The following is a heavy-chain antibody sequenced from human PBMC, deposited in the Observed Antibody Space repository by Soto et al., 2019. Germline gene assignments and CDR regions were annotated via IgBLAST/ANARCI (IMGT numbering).Heavy chain of an antibody. D-gene: IGHD5-18*01. J-gene: IGHJ6*02. CDR3: ASPGVLDTAMVLPDIYYYYGMDV. CDR1: GYTFTSYA. V-gene: IGHV1-3*01. CDR2: INAGNGNT. Sequence: GASVKVSCKASGYTFTSYAMHWVRQAPGQRLEWMGWINAGNGNTKYSQKFQGRVTITRDTSASTAYMELSSLRSEDTAVYYCASPGVLDTAMVLPDIYYYYGMDVWGQGTTVTVSS.